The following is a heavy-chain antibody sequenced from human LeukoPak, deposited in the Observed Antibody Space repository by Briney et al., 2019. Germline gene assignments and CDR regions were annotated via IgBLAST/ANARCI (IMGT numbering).Heavy chain of an antibody. CDR1: GGSISSYY. D-gene: IGHD5-12*01. Sequence: SEILSLTCAVSGGSISSYYWSWIRQPPGKGLEWIGYIYYSGSTNYNPSLKSRVTISVDTSKNQFSLKLSSVTAADTAVYYCARDLYSGYDNWFDPWGQGTLVTVSS. CDR3: ARDLYSGYDNWFDP. V-gene: IGHV4-59*01. CDR2: IYYSGST. J-gene: IGHJ5*02.